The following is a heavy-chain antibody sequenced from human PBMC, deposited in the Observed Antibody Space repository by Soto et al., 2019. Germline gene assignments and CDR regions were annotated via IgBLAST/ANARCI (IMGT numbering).Heavy chain of an antibody. D-gene: IGHD3-22*01. J-gene: IGHJ4*02. Sequence: ASVKVSCKASGYTFTSYAMHWVRQAPGQRLEWMGWINAGNGNTKYSQKFQGRVTITRDTSASTAYMELSSLRSEDTAVCYCARDLLYYYDSSGYPDYWGQGTLVTVS. CDR2: INAGNGNT. CDR3: ARDLLYYYDSSGYPDY. V-gene: IGHV1-3*01. CDR1: GYTFTSYA.